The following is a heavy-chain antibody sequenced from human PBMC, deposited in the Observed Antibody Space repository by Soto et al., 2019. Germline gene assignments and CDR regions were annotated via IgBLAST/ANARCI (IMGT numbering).Heavy chain of an antibody. J-gene: IGHJ5*02. Sequence: PGESLKISCKGSGYRFTRSWIGWVRQLPGKGLEWMGIIYPGDSDTRYSPSFQGQVTISADKSISTAYLQWSSLKASDTAMYYCARAFGGSSWYLGENWFDPWGQGTLVTVSS. CDR1: GYRFTRSW. V-gene: IGHV5-51*01. D-gene: IGHD6-13*01. CDR3: ARAFGGSSWYLGENWFDP. CDR2: IYPGDSDT.